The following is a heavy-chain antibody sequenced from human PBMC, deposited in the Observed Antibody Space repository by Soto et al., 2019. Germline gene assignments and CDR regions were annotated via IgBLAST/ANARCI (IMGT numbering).Heavy chain of an antibody. CDR2: ISGSGGST. J-gene: IGHJ6*03. V-gene: IGHV3-23*01. CDR1: GFTFSSYA. D-gene: IGHD3-3*01. Sequence: GGSLRLSCAASGFTFSSYAMSWVRQAPGKGLEWVSAISGSGGSTYYADSVKGRFTISRDNSKNTLYLQMNSLRAEDTAVYYCAKGASFWRGRHYYYMDVWGKGTTVTVSS. CDR3: AKGASFWRGRHYYYMDV.